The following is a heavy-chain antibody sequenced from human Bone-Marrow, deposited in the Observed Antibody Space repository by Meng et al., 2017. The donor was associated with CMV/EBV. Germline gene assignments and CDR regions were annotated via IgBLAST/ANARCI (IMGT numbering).Heavy chain of an antibody. Sequence: SVKVSCKASGGTFSSYAISWVRQAPGQGLEWMGGIIPIFGTANYAQKFQGRVTITTDESTSTAYMELSSLRSEDTAVYYCAKGVDTPMSRLIWSGYYSYWGQGTLVTVSS. CDR2: IIPIFGTA. V-gene: IGHV1-69*05. CDR3: AKGVDTPMSRLIWSGYYSY. CDR1: GGTFSSYA. J-gene: IGHJ4*02. D-gene: IGHD3-3*01.